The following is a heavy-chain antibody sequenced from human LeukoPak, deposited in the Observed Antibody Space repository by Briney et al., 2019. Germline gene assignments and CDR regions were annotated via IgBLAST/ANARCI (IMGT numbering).Heavy chain of an antibody. CDR1: GFTFSNYA. J-gene: IGHJ4*02. V-gene: IGHV3-48*03. CDR3: ASGSGGSYYFDY. D-gene: IGHD2-15*01. Sequence: GGSLRLSCTASGFTFSNYAMTWVRQAPGKGLEWVSYISGSGHTIYYTDSVKGRFTISRDNAKNSLYLQMISLRAEDTAVYYCASGSGGSYYFDYWGQGTLVTVSS. CDR2: ISGSGHTI.